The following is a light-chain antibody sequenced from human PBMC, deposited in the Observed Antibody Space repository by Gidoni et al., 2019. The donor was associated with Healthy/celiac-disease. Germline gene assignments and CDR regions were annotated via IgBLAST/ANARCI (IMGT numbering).Light chain of an antibody. CDR1: SSNIGNNY. V-gene: IGLV1-51*01. J-gene: IGLJ2*01. CDR2: DNN. CDR3: GTWDSSLSAHVV. Sequence: QSVLTQPPSVSAAPGQKVTISCSGSSSNIGNNYVSWYQQLPGTAPKLLIYDNNKRPSGIPDRFSGSKSGTSAILGITGLQTGDEADYYCGTWDSSLSAHVVFGGGTKLTVL.